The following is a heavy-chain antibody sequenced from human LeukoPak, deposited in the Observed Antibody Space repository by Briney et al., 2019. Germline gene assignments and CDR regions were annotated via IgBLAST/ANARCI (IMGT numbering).Heavy chain of an antibody. CDR1: GGSISSGSYY. V-gene: IGHV4-61*02. J-gene: IGHJ5*02. CDR2: IYTSGST. CDR3: ARDGPALDP. Sequence: SQTLSLTCTVSGGSISSGSYYWSWIRQPAGKGLEWIGRIYTSGSTNYNPSLNSRVTIPVDTSKNQFSLKLSSVTAADTAMYYCARDGPALDPWGQGTLVTVSS.